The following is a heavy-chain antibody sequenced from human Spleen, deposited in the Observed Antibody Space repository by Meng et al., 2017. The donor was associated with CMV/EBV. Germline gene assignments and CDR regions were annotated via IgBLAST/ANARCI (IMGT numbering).Heavy chain of an antibody. V-gene: IGHV1-69*05. D-gene: IGHD4-17*01. Sequence: CKASGGTFSSYAISWVRQAPGQGLEWRGGISPIYGTANYAQKFLGRVTITTDESTTAAYMELSSLRSEDTAVYYCASTTTWGKYFDYWGQGTLVTVSS. CDR3: ASTTTWGKYFDY. CDR1: GGTFSSYA. CDR2: ISPIYGTA. J-gene: IGHJ4*02.